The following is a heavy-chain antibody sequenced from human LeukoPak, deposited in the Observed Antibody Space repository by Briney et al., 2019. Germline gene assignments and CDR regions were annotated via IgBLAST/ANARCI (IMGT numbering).Heavy chain of an antibody. CDR1: GFTFSSYG. CDR3: ARDQWYHGDYASVYFDY. D-gene: IGHD4-17*01. Sequence: GSLRLSCAASGFTFSSYGMHWVRQAPGKGLEWVAVIWYDGSNKYYADSVKGRFTISRDNSKNTLYLQMNSLRAEDTAVYYCARDQWYHGDYASVYFDYWGQGTLVTVSS. V-gene: IGHV3-33*01. J-gene: IGHJ4*02. CDR2: IWYDGSNK.